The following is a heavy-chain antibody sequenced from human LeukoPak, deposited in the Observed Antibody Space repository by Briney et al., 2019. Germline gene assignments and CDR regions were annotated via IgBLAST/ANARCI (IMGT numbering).Heavy chain of an antibody. CDR1: GFSFSETW. CDR3: AELGITMIGGV. J-gene: IGHJ6*04. V-gene: IGHV3-74*01. CDR2: IRGDGSDA. D-gene: IGHD3-10*02. Sequence: PGGSLRLSCAASGFSFSETWMHWVRQVPGRGLVWVSRIRGDGSDARYAESVKGRFTISRDNAENTLYLQMNSLRDEDTAVYYCAELGITMIGGVWGKGTTVTISS.